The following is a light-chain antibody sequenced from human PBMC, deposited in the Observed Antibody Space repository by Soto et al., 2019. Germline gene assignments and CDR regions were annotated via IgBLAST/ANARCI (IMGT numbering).Light chain of an antibody. V-gene: IGKV4-1*01. CDR1: QSVLYSSNNKNY. CDR3: QQYESTPPT. Sequence: DIVMTQSPDSLAVSLGERATINCKSSQSVLYSSNNKNYLAWYQQRPGQPPKLLISWASTRESGVPDRFSVSGSGTDFTLTITSLQAEDVAVYYCQQYESTPPTFGQGTKLEIK. CDR2: WAS. J-gene: IGKJ2*01.